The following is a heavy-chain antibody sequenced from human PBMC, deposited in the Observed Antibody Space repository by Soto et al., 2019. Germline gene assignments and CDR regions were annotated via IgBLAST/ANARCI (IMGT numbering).Heavy chain of an antibody. D-gene: IGHD2-2*01. Sequence: QVQLVQSGAEVKKPGASVKLACKTSGYTFSNYYLNWVRQAPGQGLEWMGRINPSGGSTSYAQKFQGRVTMTRVTSTSTVYMDLSSLRSEDTAVYYCARSQEVVVVPAAPIAYCGQGTLVTVSS. CDR2: INPSGGST. V-gene: IGHV1-46*01. CDR1: GYTFSNYY. CDR3: ARSQEVVVVPAAPIAY. J-gene: IGHJ4*02.